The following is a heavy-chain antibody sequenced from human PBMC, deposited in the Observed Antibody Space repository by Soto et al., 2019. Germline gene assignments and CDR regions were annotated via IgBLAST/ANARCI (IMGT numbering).Heavy chain of an antibody. D-gene: IGHD2-15*01. CDR1: GFFISSGNY. V-gene: IGHV4-38-2*01. J-gene: IGHJ3*01. CDR2: ILHGGNT. CDR3: ARARWYDAFDV. Sequence: SETLSLTCAVSGFFISSGNYWGWIRKPPGKGLEWIGSILHGGNTYYNPSLKSRVTISVDVSKNQFSLKLNSVTAADTAVYYCARARWYDAFDVWGPGTVLTVS.